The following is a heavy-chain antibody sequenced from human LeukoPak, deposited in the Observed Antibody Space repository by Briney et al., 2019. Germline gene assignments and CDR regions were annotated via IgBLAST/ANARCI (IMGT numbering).Heavy chain of an antibody. Sequence: GGSLRLSWAAAGFTFSSYAMRWVRQTPGKRLEWVALISWDGGSTYYAASVKGRFTISRDNSKNSLYLQMNSLRIEDTALYYCAKPFGSISSRSVYFDYWGQGTLVTVSS. V-gene: IGHV3-43*02. J-gene: IGHJ4*02. CDR1: GFTFSSYA. CDR2: ISWDGGST. D-gene: IGHD3-3*01. CDR3: AKPFGSISSRSVYFDY.